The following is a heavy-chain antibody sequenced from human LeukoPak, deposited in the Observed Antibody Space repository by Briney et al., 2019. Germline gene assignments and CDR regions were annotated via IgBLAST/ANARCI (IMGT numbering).Heavy chain of an antibody. CDR1: GFTFNNYA. CDR3: AKVTPGGSTDY. J-gene: IGHJ4*02. D-gene: IGHD1-26*01. V-gene: IGHV3-30*04. Sequence: PGGSLRLSCAASGFTFNNYAMHWVRQAPGKGLEWVAVISYDGSNKYYADSVKGRFTISRDNSKNTLYLQMNNLRAEDTAVYYCAKVTPGGSTDYWGQGTLVTVSS. CDR2: ISYDGSNK.